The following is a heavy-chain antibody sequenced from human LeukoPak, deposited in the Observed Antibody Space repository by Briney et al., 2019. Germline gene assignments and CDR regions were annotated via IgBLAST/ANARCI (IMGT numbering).Heavy chain of an antibody. CDR2: MNPNSGNT. J-gene: IGHJ4*02. D-gene: IGHD1-7*01. V-gene: IGHV1-8*01. CDR3: ASARVWNYAFDY. CDR1: GYTFTSYD. Sequence: GASVKVSCKASGYTFTSYDINWVRQATGQGLEWMGWMNPNSGNTGYAQKFQGRVTMTRNTSISTAYMELSSLRSEDTAVYYCASARVWNYAFDYWSQGTLVTVSS.